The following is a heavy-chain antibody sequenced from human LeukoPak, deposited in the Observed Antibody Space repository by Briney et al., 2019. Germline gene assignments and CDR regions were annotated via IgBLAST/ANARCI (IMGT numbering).Heavy chain of an antibody. CDR2: IYYRSKWYI. Sequence: SQTLSLTCAISGDSVSSKSAGWSWIRQSPSRGLEWLGRIYYRSKWYIDYAVSVTSRISINPDTSKNQFSLKLNSVTAADTAVYYCARQGICSRTNCYEAPYYYYYMDVWGKGTTVTISS. V-gene: IGHV6-1*01. CDR3: ARQGICSRTNCYEAPYYYYYMDV. CDR1: GDSVSSKSAG. D-gene: IGHD2-2*01. J-gene: IGHJ6*03.